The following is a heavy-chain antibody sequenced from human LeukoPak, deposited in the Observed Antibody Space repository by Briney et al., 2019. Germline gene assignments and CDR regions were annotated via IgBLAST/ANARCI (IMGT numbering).Heavy chain of an antibody. V-gene: IGHV4-38-2*01. J-gene: IGHJ4*02. D-gene: IGHD4-17*01. CDR3: ARQITVTRPEGPFDY. CDR1: GYSISSGYY. CDR2: IYHSGST. Sequence: SETLSLTCAASGYSISSGYYWGWIRQPPGKGLEWIGSIYHSGSTYYNPSLKSRVTISVDTSKNQFSLKLSSVTAADTAVYYCARQITVTRPEGPFDYWGQGTLVTVSS.